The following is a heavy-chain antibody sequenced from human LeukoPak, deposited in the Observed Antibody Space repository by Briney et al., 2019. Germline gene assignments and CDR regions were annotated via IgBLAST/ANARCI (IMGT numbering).Heavy chain of an antibody. CDR2: IYYSGST. V-gene: IGHV4-59*01. Sequence: SETLSLTCTVSGGSISSYYWSWIRQPPGKGLEWIGYIYYSGSTNYNPSLKSRVTISVDTSKNQFSLKLSSVTAADTAVYYCASLQQCHYYYYYYMDVWGKGTTVTVSS. CDR3: ASLQQCHYYYYYYMDV. J-gene: IGHJ6*03. D-gene: IGHD5-18*01. CDR1: GGSISSYY.